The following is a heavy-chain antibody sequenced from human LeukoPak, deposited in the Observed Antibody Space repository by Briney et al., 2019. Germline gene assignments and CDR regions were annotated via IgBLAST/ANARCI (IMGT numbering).Heavy chain of an antibody. V-gene: IGHV3-23*01. CDR2: ISGSGGST. CDR3: ARTGVSGTYEFDY. Sequence: GGSLRLSCAASGFTFSIYAMSWVRQAPGKGLEWVSAISGSGGSTYYADSVKGRFTISRDNSKNTLYLQMNNLRAEDTALYYCARTGVSGTYEFDYWGQGTLVTVSS. D-gene: IGHD3-16*01. J-gene: IGHJ4*02. CDR1: GFTFSIYA.